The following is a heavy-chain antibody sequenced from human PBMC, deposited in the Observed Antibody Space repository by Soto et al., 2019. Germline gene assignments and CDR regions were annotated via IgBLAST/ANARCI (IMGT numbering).Heavy chain of an antibody. CDR1: GFTFSDHY. V-gene: IGHV3-72*01. D-gene: IGHD6-19*01. Sequence: GGALRLSCAASGFTFSDHYMDWVLQAPGKGLEWVGRIRKSINSYTTEYAASVKGRFTISRDDSKNSVHLQIDSLNTDDTAVYYCARGPEVPGPLDYWGQGTMVTVSS. CDR3: ARGPEVPGPLDY. CDR2: IRKSINSYTT. J-gene: IGHJ4*02.